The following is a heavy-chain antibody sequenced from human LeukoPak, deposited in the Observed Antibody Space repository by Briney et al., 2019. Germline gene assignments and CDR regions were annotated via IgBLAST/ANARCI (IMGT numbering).Heavy chain of an antibody. CDR1: GGTFSSYA. J-gene: IGHJ4*02. V-gene: IGHV1-69*06. Sequence: SVKVSCKASGGTFSSYAISWVRRAPGKGLEWLGGIIPIFGTANYAQKFQGRVTITADKSTSTAYMELSSLRSEDTAVYYCASSNGYSSGWYLPITDYWGQGTLVTVSS. CDR3: ASSNGYSSGWYLPITDY. D-gene: IGHD6-19*01. CDR2: IIPIFGTA.